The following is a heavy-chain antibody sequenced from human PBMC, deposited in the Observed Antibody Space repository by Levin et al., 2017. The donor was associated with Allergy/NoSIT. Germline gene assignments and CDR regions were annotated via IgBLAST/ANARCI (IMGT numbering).Heavy chain of an antibody. J-gene: IGHJ4*02. D-gene: IGHD2-21*01. CDR3: ARHRDFSQGY. CDR1: GGSIYSNTW. CDR2: VSDSGTT. Sequence: SETLSLTCTVSGGSIYSNTWWSWVRQPPGKGLEWIGQVSDSGTTIYKASLKSRVTISVDKSKNQFSLRLTSVTAADTAVYYCARHRDFSQGYWGQGTLVTVSS. V-gene: IGHV4-4*02.